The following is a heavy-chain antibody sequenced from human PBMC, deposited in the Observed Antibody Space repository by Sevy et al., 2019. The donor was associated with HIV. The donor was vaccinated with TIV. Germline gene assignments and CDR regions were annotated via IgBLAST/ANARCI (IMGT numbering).Heavy chain of an antibody. CDR2: IYQDGSEK. V-gene: IGHV3-7*01. D-gene: IGHD4-17*01. CDR3: AREGSYGDYMLSYYYGMDV. CDR1: GFIFRSYW. J-gene: IGHJ6*02. Sequence: GGSLRLSCAASGFIFRSYWMTWVRQAPGKGLEWVASIYQDGSEKYYMDSVKGRFTVSRDNAKNSLFLQMNSLRVEDTAVYYCAREGSYGDYMLSYYYGMDVWSQGTTVTVSS.